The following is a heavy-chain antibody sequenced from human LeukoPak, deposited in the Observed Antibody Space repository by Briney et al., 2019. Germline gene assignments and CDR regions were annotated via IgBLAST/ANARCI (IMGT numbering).Heavy chain of an antibody. CDR1: GYSFTNYW. D-gene: IGHD2-15*01. J-gene: IGHJ3*02. V-gene: IGHV5-10-1*01. CDR2: IDPSDSYT. CDR3: ARRTCSGGSCLDAFDI. Sequence: GESLRISCKGSGYSFTNYWISWVRQMPGKGLEWMGRIDPSDSYTNYSPSFQGHVTISADKSISTAYLQWSGLKASDTAMYYCARRTCSGGSCLDAFDIWGQGTMVTVPS.